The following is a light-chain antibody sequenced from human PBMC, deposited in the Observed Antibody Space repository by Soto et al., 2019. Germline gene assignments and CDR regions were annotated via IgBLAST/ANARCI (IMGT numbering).Light chain of an antibody. CDR2: DVS. V-gene: IGLV2-14*01. Sequence: QSGLTQPASVSGSPRQSITISCTGTRSDIGGYNYVSWYQHHPGKAPKLMIYDVSNRPSGVSNRFSGSKSGNTASLTISGLQAEDEADYYCTSFTSRSTMVFGGGTQLTVL. CDR3: TSFTSRSTMV. CDR1: RSDIGGYNY. J-gene: IGLJ2*01.